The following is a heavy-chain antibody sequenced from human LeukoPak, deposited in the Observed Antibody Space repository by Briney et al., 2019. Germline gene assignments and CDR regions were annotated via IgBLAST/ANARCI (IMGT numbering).Heavy chain of an antibody. CDR3: ARVVLTGYYIFDY. J-gene: IGHJ4*02. CDR2: IIPIFGTA. CDR1: GGTFSSYA. V-gene: IGHV1-69*01. Sequence: SVKVSCKASGGTFSSYAISWVRQAPGQGLEWMGGIIPIFGTANYAQKFQGRVTITADESTSTAYMELSSLRSEDTAVYYCARVVLTGYYIFDYWGQGTLVTVSS. D-gene: IGHD3-9*01.